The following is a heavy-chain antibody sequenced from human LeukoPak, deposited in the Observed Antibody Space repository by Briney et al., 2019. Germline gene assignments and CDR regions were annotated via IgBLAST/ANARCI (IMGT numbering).Heavy chain of an antibody. V-gene: IGHV3-23*01. D-gene: IGHD4-17*01. CDR3: TKKRLNRLGFYYGIDV. CDR1: GSTFSAYA. CDR2: ISRSGSST. J-gene: IGHJ6*02. Sequence: GGSLRLPCAASGSTFSAYAMTWVRQASGKGLDCVSVISRSGSSTHYADSVKGRFTISRDNSKNMLYLQMNSLRAEDTAIYYCTKKRLNRLGFYYGIDVWGQGTTVTVSS.